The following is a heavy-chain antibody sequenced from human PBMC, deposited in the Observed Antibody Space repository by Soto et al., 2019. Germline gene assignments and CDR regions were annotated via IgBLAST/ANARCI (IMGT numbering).Heavy chain of an antibody. CDR1: GGSFSGYY. CDR2: INHSGST. V-gene: IGHV4-34*01. CDR3: ARAAGYCSGGSCYSSRLGKNNWFDP. D-gene: IGHD2-15*01. Sequence: SETLSLTCAVYGGSFSGYYWSWIRQPPGKGLEWIGEINHSGSTNYNPSLKSRVTISVDTSKNQFSLKLSSVTAADTAVYYCARAAGYCSGGSCYSSRLGKNNWFDPWGQGTLVTVSS. J-gene: IGHJ5*02.